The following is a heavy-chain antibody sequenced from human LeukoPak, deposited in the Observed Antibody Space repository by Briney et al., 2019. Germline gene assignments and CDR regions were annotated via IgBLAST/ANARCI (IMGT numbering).Heavy chain of an antibody. Sequence: GGSLRLSCAASGLSFSTYVMSWVRQPPGKGLEWVSSIGGDGHVTYYSDSVKGRFTISRDNSKNSLYLQMNSLRAEDTAVYYCARAEITMIVVVITDYYGMDVWGQGTTVTVSS. D-gene: IGHD3-22*01. CDR1: GLSFSTYV. CDR3: ARAEITMIVVVITDYYGMDV. J-gene: IGHJ6*02. CDR2: IGGDGHVT. V-gene: IGHV3-23*01.